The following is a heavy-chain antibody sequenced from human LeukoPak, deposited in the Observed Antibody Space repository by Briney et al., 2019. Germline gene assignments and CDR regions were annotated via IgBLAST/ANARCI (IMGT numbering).Heavy chain of an antibody. V-gene: IGHV4-34*01. J-gene: IGHJ4*02. Sequence: GSLRLSCAASGFTFSSYSMNWVRQPPGKGLEWIGEINHSGSTNYNPSLKSRVTISVDTSKNQFSLKLSSVTAADTAVYYCAREVGSRGGYNSPPYYFDYWGQGTLVTVSS. CDR1: GFTFSSYS. CDR3: AREVGSRGGYNSPPYYFDY. CDR2: INHSGST. D-gene: IGHD5-24*01.